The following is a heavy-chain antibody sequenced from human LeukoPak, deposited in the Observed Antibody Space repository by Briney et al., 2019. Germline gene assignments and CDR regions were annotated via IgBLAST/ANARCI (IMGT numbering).Heavy chain of an antibody. CDR3: AKGYADYGADAFDI. J-gene: IGHJ3*02. V-gene: IGHV3-53*01. CDR2: IYSGGST. CDR1: GFTVSSNY. D-gene: IGHD4/OR15-4a*01. Sequence: GGSLRLSCAASGFTVSSNYMSWVRQAPGKGLEWVSVIYSGGSTYYADSVKGRFTISRDHSRNTLYLQMDGLRVEDTAVYYCAKGYADYGADAFDIWGQGTMVTVSP.